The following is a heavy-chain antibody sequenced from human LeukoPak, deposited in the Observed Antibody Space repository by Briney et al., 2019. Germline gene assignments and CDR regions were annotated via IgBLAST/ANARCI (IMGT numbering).Heavy chain of an antibody. V-gene: IGHV3-73*01. J-gene: IGHJ4*02. Sequence: PGGSLRLSCAASGFTFSGSAMHWVRQASGKGLEWVGRIRSKTNNYATEYAVSVKGRFIISRDDSTNTVFLQMNSLTTEDTAVYYCTRLRGEKASGDYWGQGTLVTVSS. CDR2: IRSKTNNYAT. CDR3: TRLRGEKASGDY. D-gene: IGHD3-10*01. CDR1: GFTFSGSA.